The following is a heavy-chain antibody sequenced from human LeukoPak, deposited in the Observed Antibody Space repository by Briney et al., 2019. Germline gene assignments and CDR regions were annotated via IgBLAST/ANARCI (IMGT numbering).Heavy chain of an antibody. CDR1: GGSFSGYY. V-gene: IGHV4-34*01. D-gene: IGHD3-10*01. J-gene: IGHJ4*02. Sequence: SETLSLTCAVYGGSFSGYYWSWIRQPPGKGLEWIGEINHSGSTNYNPSLKSRVTISVDTSKNQFSLKLSSVTAADRAVYYCARGQYGSGSYYYYWGQGTLVTVSS. CDR2: INHSGST. CDR3: ARGQYGSGSYYYY.